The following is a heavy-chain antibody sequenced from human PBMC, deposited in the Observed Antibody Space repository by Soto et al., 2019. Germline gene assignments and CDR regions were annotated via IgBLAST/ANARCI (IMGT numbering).Heavy chain of an antibody. CDR1: GFTFSSYW. D-gene: IGHD3-10*01. J-gene: IGHJ4*01. CDR3: ARECSFNYYGSGSYDY. Sequence: EVQLVESGGGLVQPGGSLRLSCAASGFTFSSYWMSWVRQAPGKGLEWVANIKQDGSEKYYVDSVKGRFTISRDNTKNSLYLQMNSLRAEDTAVYYCARECSFNYYGSGSYDYWGQGTLVTVSS. V-gene: IGHV3-7*01. CDR2: IKQDGSEK.